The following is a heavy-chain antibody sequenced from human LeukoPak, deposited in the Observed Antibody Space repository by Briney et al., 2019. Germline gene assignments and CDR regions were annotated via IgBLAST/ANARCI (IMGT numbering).Heavy chain of an antibody. J-gene: IGHJ4*02. CDR3: ATYFFGSGSSYRAPPQDF. CDR1: GFTLLRYA. D-gene: IGHD3-10*01. V-gene: IGHV3-30-3*01. Sequence: GRSLRLSCAASGFTLLRYAMYWVRQAPGKGLEWVAVISYDGSDKYYADSVKGRFTISRDNSQNTLYLQMNSLRTEDTAVYFCATYFFGSGSSYRAPPQDFWGQGTLVTVSS. CDR2: ISYDGSDK.